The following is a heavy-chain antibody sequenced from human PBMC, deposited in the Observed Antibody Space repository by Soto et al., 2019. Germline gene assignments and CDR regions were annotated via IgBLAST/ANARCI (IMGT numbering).Heavy chain of an antibody. CDR3: AKGDCSGGSCETDY. D-gene: IGHD2-15*01. V-gene: IGHV3-43D*04. CDR1: GFTFDDYA. J-gene: IGHJ4*02. CDR2: ISWDGGST. Sequence: GGSLRLSWAASGFTFDDYAMHWVRQAPGKGLEWVSLISWDGGSTYYADSVKGRFTISRDNSKNSLYLQMNSLRAEDTALYYCAKGDCSGGSCETDYRGQGPLVTVSS.